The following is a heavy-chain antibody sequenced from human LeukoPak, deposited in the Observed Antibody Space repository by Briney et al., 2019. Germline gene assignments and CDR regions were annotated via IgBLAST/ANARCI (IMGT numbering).Heavy chain of an antibody. CDR2: ISAHNGNT. Sequence: ASVKVSCKASGYTFTSYGISWVRQAPGQGLEWMGWISAHNGNTNYAQKLQGRVTMTTDTSTSTAYMELRSLRSDDTAVYYCAREERSIAVAGPNWFDPWGQGTLVTVSS. CDR1: GYTFTSYG. D-gene: IGHD6-19*01. CDR3: AREERSIAVAGPNWFDP. J-gene: IGHJ5*02. V-gene: IGHV1-18*01.